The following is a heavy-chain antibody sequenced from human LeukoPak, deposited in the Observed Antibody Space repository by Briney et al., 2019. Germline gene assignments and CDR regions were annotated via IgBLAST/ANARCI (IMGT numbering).Heavy chain of an antibody. CDR1: GGSISSYY. D-gene: IGHD2-15*01. CDR3: AREGRYCSGGSCLISDAFDI. CDR2: ISYSGST. Sequence: SETLALTCTVSGGSISSYYWSWIRQPPGKALEWIGYISYSGSTNYNPSLKSRVTILVDTSKNQFSLKLSSVTAADTAVYYCAREGRYCSGGSCLISDAFDIWGQGTMVTVSS. V-gene: IGHV4-59*01. J-gene: IGHJ3*02.